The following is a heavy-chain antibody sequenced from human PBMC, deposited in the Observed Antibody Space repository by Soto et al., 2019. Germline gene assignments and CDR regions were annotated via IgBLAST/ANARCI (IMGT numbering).Heavy chain of an antibody. Sequence: TLSLTCTVSGGSISSGGYYWSWIRQHPGKGLEWIGYIYYSGSTYYNPSLQSRVTISVDTSKNLFSLKLSSVTAADTAVYFCAREDDGGDRDYYGLDVWGPGTTVTVSS. D-gene: IGHD2-21*02. V-gene: IGHV4-30-4*08. CDR2: IYYSGST. CDR3: AREDDGGDRDYYGLDV. CDR1: GGSISSGGYY. J-gene: IGHJ6*02.